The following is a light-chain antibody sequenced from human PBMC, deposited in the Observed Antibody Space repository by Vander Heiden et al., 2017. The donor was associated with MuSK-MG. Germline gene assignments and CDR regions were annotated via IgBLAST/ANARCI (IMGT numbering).Light chain of an antibody. Sequence: DLQVTQAPPSLSASPGDTVTITCRTSHLVGHSLAWYEQRPGKVPKLLIYGVSTLRPGVPSRFSGSGSGTDFTLTITDFQPEDVATFYCQKYSDAPFTFGPGTTVDLK. CDR2: GVS. J-gene: IGKJ3*01. V-gene: IGKV1-27*01. CDR1: HLVGHS. CDR3: QKYSDAPFT.